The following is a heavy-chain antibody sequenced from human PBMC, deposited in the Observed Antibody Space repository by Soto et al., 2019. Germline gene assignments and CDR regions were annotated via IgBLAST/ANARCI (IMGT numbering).Heavy chain of an antibody. J-gene: IGHJ4*01. Sequence: SVKVSCKASGYIFTSYHVYCMRPSPGQALEWMGIINPSSDSASYGLKFQGRLTMTRDTSTSTVYMELNSLRSEDTAVYFCARDSPGTMARGVLSYWG. CDR2: INPSSDSA. D-gene: IGHD3-10*01. V-gene: IGHV1-46*01. CDR1: GYIFTSYH. CDR3: ARDSPGTMARGVLSY.